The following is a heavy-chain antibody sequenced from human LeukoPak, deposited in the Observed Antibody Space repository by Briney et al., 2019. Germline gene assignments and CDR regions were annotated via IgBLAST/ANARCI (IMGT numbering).Heavy chain of an antibody. CDR2: INSDGSTT. CDR1: GFTFSSYW. V-gene: IGHV3-74*01. Sequence: GGSLRLSCAASGFTFSSYWVHWVRQAPGEGLVWVSRINSDGSTTSYADSVKGRFTISRDNAKNTLYLQMNSLRAEDTAVYYRSRDTADDAFDIWGQGTMVTVSA. CDR3: SRDTADDAFDI. J-gene: IGHJ3*02.